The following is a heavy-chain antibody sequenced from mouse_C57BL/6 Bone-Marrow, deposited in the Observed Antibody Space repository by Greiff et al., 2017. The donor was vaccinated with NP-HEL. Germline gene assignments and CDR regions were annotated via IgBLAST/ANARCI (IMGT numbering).Heavy chain of an antibody. CDR2: INPNNGGT. Sequence: VQLQQSGPELVKPGASVKIPCKASGYTFTDYNMDWVKQSHGKSLEWIGDINPNNGGTIYNQKFKGKATLTVDKSSSTAYMELRSLTSEDTAVYYCARYYYGSRGDYFDYWGQGTTLTVSS. D-gene: IGHD1-1*01. J-gene: IGHJ2*01. CDR3: ARYYYGSRGDYFDY. V-gene: IGHV1-18*01. CDR1: GYTFTDYN.